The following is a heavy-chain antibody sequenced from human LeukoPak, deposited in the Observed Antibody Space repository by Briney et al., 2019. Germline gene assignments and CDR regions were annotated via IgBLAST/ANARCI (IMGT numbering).Heavy chain of an antibody. Sequence: PSETLSLTCAVYGGSFSCYYWSWIRQPPGKGLEWIGEINHGGSTNYNPSLKSRVTISVDTSKNQFSLKLSSVTAADTAVYYCARSWDPYYFDYWGQGTLVTVSS. CDR3: ARSWDPYYFDY. V-gene: IGHV4-34*01. D-gene: IGHD1-26*01. CDR1: GGSFSCYY. CDR2: INHGGST. J-gene: IGHJ4*02.